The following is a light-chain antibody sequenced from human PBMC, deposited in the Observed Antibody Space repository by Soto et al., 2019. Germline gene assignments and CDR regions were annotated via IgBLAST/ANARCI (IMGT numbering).Light chain of an antibody. CDR1: SSDVGGYNF. CDR2: DVS. CDR3: SSYATSILEV. J-gene: IGLJ1*01. Sequence: QSVLTQPASVSGSPGQSITISCTGTSSDVGGYNFVSWYQQHPGKAPKLMIYDVSNRPSGVSDRSSGSKSGNTASLTIFGLQPEDEDDYDCSSYATSILEVFGTGTKVXVL. V-gene: IGLV2-14*03.